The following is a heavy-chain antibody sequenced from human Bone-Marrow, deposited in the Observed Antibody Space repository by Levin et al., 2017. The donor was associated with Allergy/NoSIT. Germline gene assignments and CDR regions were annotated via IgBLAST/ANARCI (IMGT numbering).Heavy chain of an antibody. J-gene: IGHJ3*02. Sequence: PGGSLRLSCAASGFIFSSYWMSWVRQAPGKGLEWVANIKQHGSEKYYVDAVKGRFTISRDNAKNSVYLQMNSLRAEDTAVYYCARDSNGGDFWSGYWSIWGQGTMVTVSS. CDR1: GFIFSSYW. CDR3: ARDSNGGDFWSGYWSI. D-gene: IGHD3-3*01. CDR2: IKQHGSEK. V-gene: IGHV3-7*03.